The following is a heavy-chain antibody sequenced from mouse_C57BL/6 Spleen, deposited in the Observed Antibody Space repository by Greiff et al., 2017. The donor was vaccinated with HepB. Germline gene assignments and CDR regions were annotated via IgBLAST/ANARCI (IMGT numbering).Heavy chain of an antibody. J-gene: IGHJ2*01. CDR3: ARSEAGDY. CDR2: INPSTGGT. CDR1: GYSFTGYY. Sequence: EVQLQQSGPELVKPGASVKISCKASGYSFTGYYMNWVKQSPEKSLEWIGEINPSTGGTTYNQKFKAKATLTVDKSSSTAYMQLKSLTSEDSAVYYCARSEAGDYWGQGTTLTVSS. V-gene: IGHV1-42*01. D-gene: IGHD3-2*02.